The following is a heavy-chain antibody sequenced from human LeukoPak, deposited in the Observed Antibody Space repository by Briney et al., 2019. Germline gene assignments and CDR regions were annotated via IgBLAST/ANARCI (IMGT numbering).Heavy chain of an antibody. CDR1: GFTFSSYA. CDR3: AKYCSSTSCQDY. Sequence: GGSLRLSCAASGFTFSSYAMSWVRQAPGKGLEWVSAISGSGGSTYYADSVKGRFTISRDNSKNTLYLQMNSLRAEDTAAYYCAKYCSSTSCQDYWGQGTLVTVSS. J-gene: IGHJ4*02. V-gene: IGHV3-23*01. D-gene: IGHD2-2*01. CDR2: ISGSGGST.